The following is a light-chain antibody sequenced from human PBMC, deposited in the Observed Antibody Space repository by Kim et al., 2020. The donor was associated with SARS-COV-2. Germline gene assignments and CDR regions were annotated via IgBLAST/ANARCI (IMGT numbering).Light chain of an antibody. CDR3: QQYGSSPQT. CDR2: DAS. Sequence: EIVLTQSPGTQSLSPGERATLSCRASQSVTSNYLARYQQKPGQAPRLLIFDASSRATGVPDRFSGSGSGTDFTLTISRLEPEDFAVYYCQQYGSSPQTFGQGTKVDIK. J-gene: IGKJ1*01. CDR1: QSVTSNY. V-gene: IGKV3-20*01.